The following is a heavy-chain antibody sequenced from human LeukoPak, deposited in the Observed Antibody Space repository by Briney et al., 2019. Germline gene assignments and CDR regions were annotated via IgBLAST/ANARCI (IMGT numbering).Heavy chain of an antibody. CDR1: GGSISSYY. D-gene: IGHD4-4*01. CDR2: IYYSGST. CDR3: ARVVFWVTTVTLWGYYFDY. Sequence: SETLSLTCTVSGGSISSYYWSWIRQHPGKGLEWIGYIYYSGSTYYNPSLKSRVTISVDTSKNQFSLKLSSVTAADTAVYYCARVVFWVTTVTLWGYYFDYWGQGTLVTVSS. V-gene: IGHV4-59*06. J-gene: IGHJ4*02.